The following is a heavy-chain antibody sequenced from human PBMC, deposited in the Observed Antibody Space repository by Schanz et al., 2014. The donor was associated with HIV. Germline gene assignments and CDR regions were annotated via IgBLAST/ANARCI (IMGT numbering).Heavy chain of an antibody. Sequence: QVQLQQWGAGLLKPSETLSLTCAVYGGSFSNYYWNWIRQPPGKGLEWIAEVNHSGDANHNPSLKSRVTISVDTSKNQFSLKLRSVTAADTAVYYCAREGMEQMVNILDVWGQGTRVNVSS. CDR2: VNHSGDA. CDR3: AREGMEQMVNILDV. D-gene: IGHD6-13*01. CDR1: GGSFSNYY. J-gene: IGHJ6*02. V-gene: IGHV4-34*02.